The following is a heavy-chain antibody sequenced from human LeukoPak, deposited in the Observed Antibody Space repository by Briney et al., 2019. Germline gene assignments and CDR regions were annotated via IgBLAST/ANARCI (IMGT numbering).Heavy chain of an antibody. CDR2: ISGSNGNT. Sequence: ASVKVSCKASGYSFTRYGISWVRQAPGQGLEWMGWISGSNGNTKYAQKSQGRVTMTTDTSTGTAYMDLRNLRSDDTAVYYCARDHDLDYWGQGTLVTVSS. D-gene: IGHD3-16*01. V-gene: IGHV1-18*01. J-gene: IGHJ4*02. CDR1: GYSFTRYG. CDR3: ARDHDLDY.